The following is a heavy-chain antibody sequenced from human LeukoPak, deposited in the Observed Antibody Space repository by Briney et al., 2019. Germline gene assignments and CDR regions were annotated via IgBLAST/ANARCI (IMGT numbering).Heavy chain of an antibody. CDR1: GFTFSSYG. V-gene: IGHV3-48*03. D-gene: IGHD6-19*01. J-gene: IGHJ4*02. Sequence: GGSLRLSCAASGFTFSSYGMNWVRQAPGKGLEWVSYIRSSGSTIYYADSVKGRFTISRDNAKNSLYLQMNSLRAEDTAVYYCARGDTSGWSDCWGQGTLVTVSS. CDR3: ARGDTSGWSDC. CDR2: IRSSGSTI.